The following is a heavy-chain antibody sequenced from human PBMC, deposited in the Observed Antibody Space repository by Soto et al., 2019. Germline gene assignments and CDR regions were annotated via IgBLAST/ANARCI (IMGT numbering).Heavy chain of an antibody. CDR2: INPNSGGT. J-gene: IGHJ6*02. CDR3: ARGGYYYYYGMDV. CDR1: GYTFTSYG. V-gene: IGHV1-2*04. Sequence: EASVKVSCKPSGYTFTSYGITWVRQAPGQGLEWMGWINPNSGGTNYAQKFQGWVTMTRDTSISTAYMELSRLRSDDTAVYYCARGGYYYYYGMDVWGQGTTVTVSS.